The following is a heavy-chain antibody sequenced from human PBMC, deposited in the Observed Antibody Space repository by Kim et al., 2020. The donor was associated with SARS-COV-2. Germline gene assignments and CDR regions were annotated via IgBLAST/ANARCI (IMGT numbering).Heavy chain of an antibody. V-gene: IGHV4-34*01. D-gene: IGHD6-13*01. J-gene: IGHJ5*02. CDR3: ARRLIGAAGTSWFDP. Sequence: PSLKSRVTISVDSSKNLFSLKVSAVTAADTAVYCCARRLIGAAGTSWFDPWGQGTLVTVSS.